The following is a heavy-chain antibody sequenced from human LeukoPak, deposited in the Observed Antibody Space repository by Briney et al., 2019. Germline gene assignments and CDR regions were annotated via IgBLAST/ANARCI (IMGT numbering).Heavy chain of an antibody. CDR2: ISGGGGST. J-gene: IGHJ4*02. CDR1: GFTFTNYA. V-gene: IGHV3-23*01. D-gene: IGHD3-22*01. CDR3: AKGIHSTGYYPFDY. Sequence: GGSLRLSCAASGFTFTNYAMSWVRQAPGKGLEWVSGISGGGGSTYYADSVKGRFTISKDTSESTLYLQLNSLRAEDTAIYYCAKGIHSTGYYPFDYWGQGTLVTVSS.